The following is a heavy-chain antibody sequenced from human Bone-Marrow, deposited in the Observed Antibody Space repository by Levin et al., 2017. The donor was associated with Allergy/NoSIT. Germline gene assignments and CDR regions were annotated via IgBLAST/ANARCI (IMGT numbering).Heavy chain of an antibody. Sequence: GSLRLSCTASGGSVSSGTYYWNWFRQPPGKGLEWIGYVYNSGTTNYSPSLRSRLTMSVDMSKTQSSLKLRSVTAADTAVYYCARETYDISTADLIDHWGQGTLVTVSS. CDR1: GGSVSSGTYY. CDR3: ARETYDISTADLIDH. D-gene: IGHD3-9*01. J-gene: IGHJ1*01. CDR2: VYNSGTT. V-gene: IGHV4-61*01.